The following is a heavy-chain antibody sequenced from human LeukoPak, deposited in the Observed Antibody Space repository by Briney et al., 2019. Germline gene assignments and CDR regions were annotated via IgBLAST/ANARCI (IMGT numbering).Heavy chain of an antibody. CDR2: INPNSGGT. CDR1: GYTFTGYY. V-gene: IGHV1-2*02. Sequence: ASVKVSCKASGYTFTGYYMHWVRQAPGQGLEWMGWINPNSGGTNYAQKFQGRVTMTRDTSISTAYMELSRLRTDDTAVYYCAREPFGDCSSTSRYTGGYWGQGTLVTVSS. D-gene: IGHD2-2*02. J-gene: IGHJ4*02. CDR3: AREPFGDCSSTSRYTGGY.